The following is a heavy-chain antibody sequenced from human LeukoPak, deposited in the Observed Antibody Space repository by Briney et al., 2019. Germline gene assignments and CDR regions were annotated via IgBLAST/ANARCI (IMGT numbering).Heavy chain of an antibody. V-gene: IGHV1-8*01. CDR1: GYTFTSYD. J-gene: IGHJ3*02. CDR3: ARGLYYYDSSGHSPYHFGI. Sequence: ASVKVSCKASGYTFTSYDINWVRQATGQGLEWMGWMNPNRGNTGYAQKFQGRVTMTRNTSISTAYMELSSLRSEDTAVYYCARGLYYYDSSGHSPYHFGIWGQGTMVTVSS. CDR2: MNPNRGNT. D-gene: IGHD3-22*01.